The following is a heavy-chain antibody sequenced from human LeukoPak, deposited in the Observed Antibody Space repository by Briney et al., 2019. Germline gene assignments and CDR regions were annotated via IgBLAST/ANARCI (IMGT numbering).Heavy chain of an antibody. Sequence: SETLSLTCAVYGGSFSGYYWSWIRHPPGKGLEWIGEINHSGSTNYNPSLKSRVTISVDTSKNQFSLKLSSVTAADTAVYYCARELSVTTDSYYYYYYMDVWGKGTTVTVSS. CDR1: GGSFSGYY. V-gene: IGHV4-34*01. J-gene: IGHJ6*03. CDR2: INHSGST. CDR3: ARELSVTTDSYYYYYYMDV. D-gene: IGHD4-11*01.